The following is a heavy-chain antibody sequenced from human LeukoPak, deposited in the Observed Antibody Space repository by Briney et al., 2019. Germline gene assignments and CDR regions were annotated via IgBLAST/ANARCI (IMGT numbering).Heavy chain of an antibody. CDR1: GYTFTSYG. Sequence: ASVKVSFTASGYTFTSYGISWVRQAPGQGLEWMGWISVYSGKTDYTQKLQGRVTMTTDASTTTTYMERRSLRSDDTAVYYCARGYDSSGYYYGDYWGQGTLVTVSS. D-gene: IGHD3-22*01. J-gene: IGHJ4*02. CDR3: ARGYDSSGYYYGDY. CDR2: ISVYSGKT. V-gene: IGHV1-18*01.